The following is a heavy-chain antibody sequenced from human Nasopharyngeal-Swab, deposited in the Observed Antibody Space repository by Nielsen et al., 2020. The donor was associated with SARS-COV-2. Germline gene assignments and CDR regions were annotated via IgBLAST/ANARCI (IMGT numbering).Heavy chain of an antibody. D-gene: IGHD2-21*01. Sequence: GESLKISCAASGFTFSSYAMSWVRQAPGKGLEWVSIISGSGDTTYYADSVNDRFTISRDNSKNTLYLQMNSLRVEDTALYYCAKAPYLRGLDAWGQGTMVTVSS. CDR2: ISGSGDTT. CDR3: AKAPYLRGLDA. V-gene: IGHV3-23*01. CDR1: GFTFSSYA. J-gene: IGHJ6*02.